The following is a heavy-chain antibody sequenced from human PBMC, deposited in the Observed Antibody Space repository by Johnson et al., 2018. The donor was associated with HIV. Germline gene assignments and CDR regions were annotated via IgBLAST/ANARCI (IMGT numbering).Heavy chain of an antibody. CDR3: AKDRGEWELRMDALDI. D-gene: IGHD1-26*01. Sequence: VQLVESGGGLVQPGRSLRLSCAASGFTFDEYAMHWVRQAPGKGLEWVSGTSWSSDSIGAVDSVKGRFTISRDNAKNSLYLQMPSLRAEDTAVYFCAKDRGEWELRMDALDIWGQGTMVTVSS. J-gene: IGHJ3*02. V-gene: IGHV3-9*01. CDR2: TSWSSDSI. CDR1: GFTFDEYA.